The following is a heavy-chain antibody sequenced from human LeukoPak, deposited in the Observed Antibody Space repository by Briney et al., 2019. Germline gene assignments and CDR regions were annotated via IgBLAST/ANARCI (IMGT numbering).Heavy chain of an antibody. D-gene: IGHD6-19*01. CDR3: AGKIAVGDYYYYYYMDV. J-gene: IGHJ6*03. Sequence: PGGSLRLSCAASGFTFSSYEMNWVRQAPGKGMEWVSYISSSGSTIYYADSVKGRFTISRDNAKNSLYLQMNSLRAEDTAVYYCAGKIAVGDYYYYYYMDVWGKGTTVTISS. V-gene: IGHV3-48*03. CDR1: GFTFSSYE. CDR2: ISSSGSTI.